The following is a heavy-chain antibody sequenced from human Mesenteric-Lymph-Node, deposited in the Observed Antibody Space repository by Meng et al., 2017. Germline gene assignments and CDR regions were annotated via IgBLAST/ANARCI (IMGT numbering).Heavy chain of an antibody. CDR2: ISSSGTYI. D-gene: IGHD1-26*01. CDR3: ARGSGLAVAATFDY. V-gene: IGHV3-21*01. Sequence: EVQLVESGGGLVKPGGSLRLSCADSGFTFSSYSRNWVRQAPGKGLEWVSSISSSGTYIYYADSVKGRFTISRDNAKNSLYLQMNSLRAEDTAVYYCARGSGLAVAATFDYWGQGTLVTVSS. J-gene: IGHJ4*02. CDR1: GFTFSSYS.